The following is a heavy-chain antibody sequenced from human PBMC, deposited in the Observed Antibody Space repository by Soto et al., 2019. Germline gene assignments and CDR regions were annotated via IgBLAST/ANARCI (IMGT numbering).Heavy chain of an antibody. CDR3: ARDHAATVTTDREYYYYYGMDV. CDR1: GGTFSSYA. D-gene: IGHD4-17*01. V-gene: IGHV1-69*12. CDR2: IIPIFGTA. Sequence: QVQLVQSGAEVKKPGSSVKVSCKASGGTFSSYAISWVRQAPGQGLEWMGGIIPIFGTANYAQKFQGRVTITADESTSTAYMELSSLRSEDTAVYYCARDHAATVTTDREYYYYYGMDVWGQGTTVTVSS. J-gene: IGHJ6*02.